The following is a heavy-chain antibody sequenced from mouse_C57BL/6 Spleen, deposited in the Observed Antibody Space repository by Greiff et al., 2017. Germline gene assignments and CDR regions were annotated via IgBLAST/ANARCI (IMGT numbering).Heavy chain of an antibody. D-gene: IGHD4-1*01. CDR1: GFTFSSYA. J-gene: IGHJ4*01. CDR2: ISDGGSYT. V-gene: IGHV5-4*01. CDR3: ARDRNWDRAMDY. Sequence: EVLLVASGGGLVKPGGSLKLSCAASGFTFSSYAMSWVRQTPEKRLEWVATISDGGSYTYYPDNVKGRFTISRDNAKNNLYLQMSHLKSEDTAMYYCARDRNWDRAMDYWGQGTSVTVSS.